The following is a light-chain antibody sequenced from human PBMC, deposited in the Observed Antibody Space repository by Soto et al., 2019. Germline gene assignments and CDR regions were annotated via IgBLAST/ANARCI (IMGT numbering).Light chain of an antibody. V-gene: IGKV3-15*01. J-gene: IGKJ1*01. CDR3: QQYSHWPRT. CDR1: QSVSSD. CDR2: HAS. Sequence: IVFTHSPXALSXAXXXXXXLSXXASQSVSSDLAWYQQKPGQSPRLLIYHASARATGVPARISGSGSGTEFTLTISSLQSEDFAVYYCQQYSHWPRTFGQGTKVDIK.